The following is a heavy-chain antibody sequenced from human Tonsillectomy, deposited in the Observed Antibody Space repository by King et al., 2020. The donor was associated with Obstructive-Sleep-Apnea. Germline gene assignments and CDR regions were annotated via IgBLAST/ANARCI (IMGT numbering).Heavy chain of an antibody. V-gene: IGHV4-59*11. Sequence: QLQESGPGLVKPSETLSLTCTVSGGSISSHYWSWIRQPPGKALEWIGYIYYTGSTNYNPSLKSRVTISVDTSKNQFSLKLISVTAADTAVYYCARGVYDSSGYYLDYWGQGPLVTVSS. CDR3: ARGVYDSSGYYLDY. J-gene: IGHJ4*02. CDR1: GGSISSHY. CDR2: IYYTGST. D-gene: IGHD3-22*01.